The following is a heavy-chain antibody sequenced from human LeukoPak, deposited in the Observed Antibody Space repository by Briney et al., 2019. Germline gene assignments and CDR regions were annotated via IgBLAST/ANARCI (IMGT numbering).Heavy chain of an antibody. Sequence: KTSETLSLTCAVYGGSFSGYYWSWIRQPPGKGLEWIGEINHSGSTNYNPSLKSRVTISVDTSKNQFSLKLSSVTAADTAVYYCAKGGWSPGYWGQGTLVTVSS. CDR3: AKGGWSPGY. V-gene: IGHV4-34*01. J-gene: IGHJ4*02. D-gene: IGHD2-15*01. CDR1: GGSFSGYY. CDR2: INHSGST.